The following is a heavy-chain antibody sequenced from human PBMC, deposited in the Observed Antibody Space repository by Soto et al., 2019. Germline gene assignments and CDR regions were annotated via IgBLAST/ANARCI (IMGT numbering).Heavy chain of an antibody. J-gene: IGHJ4*02. V-gene: IGHV4-39*01. CDR3: ARIATTTLGGPIDY. CDR1: GDSISSVAHY. Sequence: SETLSLTCTVSGDSISSVAHYWAWIRQPPGKGLEWIGSLYYTGSTYFNPSLKSRAAISIDTSNNQFSLKLKSTTAADTAVYYCARIATTTLGGPIDYWGRGTLVT. CDR2: LYYTGST. D-gene: IGHD4-4*01.